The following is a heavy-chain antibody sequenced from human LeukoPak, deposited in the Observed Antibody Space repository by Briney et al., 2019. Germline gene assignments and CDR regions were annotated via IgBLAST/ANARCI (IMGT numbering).Heavy chain of an antibody. CDR3: ARATWDPNYYYYMDV. Sequence: GGSLRLSCADSGFTFSNFWMSWVRQAPGKGLEWVANINQDGTEKYYVDSVKGRFTISRDNAKNSLFLQMNSLRAEDTAVYFCARATWDPNYYYYMDVWGKGTTVTISS. V-gene: IGHV3-7*01. CDR1: GFTFSNFW. J-gene: IGHJ6*03. D-gene: IGHD1-26*01. CDR2: INQDGTEK.